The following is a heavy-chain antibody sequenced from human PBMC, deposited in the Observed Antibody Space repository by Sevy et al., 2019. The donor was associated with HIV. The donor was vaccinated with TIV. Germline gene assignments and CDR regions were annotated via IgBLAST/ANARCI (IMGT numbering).Heavy chain of an antibody. CDR2: ISGSGVST. D-gene: IGHD6-25*01. J-gene: IGHJ3*02. CDR1: GFTFSSYD. V-gene: IGHV3-23*01. CDR3: AKSMGGFDAFDI. Sequence: GGSLRLSCAASGFTFSSYDMSWVRQAPGKGLEWVSVISGSGVSTYYADSVKGRLTMSRDNSKNTLYLQLNSLRAEDTAVYYCAKSMGGFDAFDIWGQGTMVTVSS.